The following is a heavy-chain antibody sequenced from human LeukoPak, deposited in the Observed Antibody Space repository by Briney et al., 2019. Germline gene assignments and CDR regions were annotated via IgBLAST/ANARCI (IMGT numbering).Heavy chain of an antibody. V-gene: IGHV3-23*01. J-gene: IGHJ6*02. CDR2: ISGSGGST. CDR3: AKFLAWGRFGVAPYYYYGMDV. Sequence: PGGSLRLSCAASGFTFSSYAMSWVRQAPGKGLEWVSAISGSGGSTYYADSVKGRLTISRDNSKNTLYLQMNSLRAEDTAVYYCAKFLAWGRFGVAPYYYYGMDVWGQGTTVTVSS. D-gene: IGHD3-3*01. CDR1: GFTFSSYA.